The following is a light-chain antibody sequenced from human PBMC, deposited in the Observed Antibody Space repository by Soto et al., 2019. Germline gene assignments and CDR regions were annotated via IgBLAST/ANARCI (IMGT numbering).Light chain of an antibody. CDR3: QQYGSSPQT. J-gene: IGKJ1*01. Sequence: EIVMTQSPATLSVSPGERATLSCRASQSVSSNLAWYQQKPGQAPRLLIYGASNRATGIPERFSGSGSGTEFTLTISSLEPEDSAVYYCQQYGSSPQTFGQGTKVDIK. V-gene: IGKV3-20*01. CDR2: GAS. CDR1: QSVSSN.